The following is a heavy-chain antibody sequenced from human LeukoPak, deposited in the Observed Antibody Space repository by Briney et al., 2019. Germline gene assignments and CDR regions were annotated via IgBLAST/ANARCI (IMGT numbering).Heavy chain of an antibody. CDR3: TRDRYSVRLYNYFDY. D-gene: IGHD6-13*01. CDR2: IRSKAYGGTT. CDR1: GFTFGDYA. J-gene: IGHJ4*02. V-gene: IGHV3-49*04. Sequence: PGGSLRLSCTASGFTFGDYAMSWVRQAPGKGLEWVGFIRSKAYGGTTEYAASVKGRFTISREDSKSIAYLQMNSLKTEDTAVYYCTRDRYSVRLYNYFDYWGQGTLVTVSS.